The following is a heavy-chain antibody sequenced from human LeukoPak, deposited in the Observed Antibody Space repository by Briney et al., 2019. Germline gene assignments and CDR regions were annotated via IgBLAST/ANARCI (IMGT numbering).Heavy chain of an antibody. CDR3: ARVESYSSSWYVQRRWFDP. Sequence: PGASVKVSCKASGYTFTSYGISWVRQAPGQGLEWMGWISAYNGNTNYAQKLQGRVTMTTDTSTSTAYMELRSLRSDDTAVYYCARVESYSSSWYVQRRWFDPWGQGTLVTVSS. CDR2: ISAYNGNT. CDR1: GYTFTSYG. J-gene: IGHJ5*02. V-gene: IGHV1-18*01. D-gene: IGHD6-13*01.